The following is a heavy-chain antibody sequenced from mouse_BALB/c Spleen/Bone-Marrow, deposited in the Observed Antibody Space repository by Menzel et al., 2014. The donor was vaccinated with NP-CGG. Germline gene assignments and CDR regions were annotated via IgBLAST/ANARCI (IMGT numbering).Heavy chain of an antibody. Sequence: EVQPQESGAELVKPGASVKLSCTASGFNLKDTYMHWVKQRPEQGLEWIGRIDPANGNTKYDPKFQGKATITADTSSNTAYLQLSSLTSEDTAVYCCARYYYGYYFDYWGQGTTLTVSS. CDR2: IDPANGNT. V-gene: IGHV14-3*02. J-gene: IGHJ2*01. CDR3: ARYYYGYYFDY. CDR1: GFNLKDTY. D-gene: IGHD1-2*01.